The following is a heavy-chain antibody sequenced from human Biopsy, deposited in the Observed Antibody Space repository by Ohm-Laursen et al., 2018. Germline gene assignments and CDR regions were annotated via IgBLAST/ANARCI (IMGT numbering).Heavy chain of an antibody. Sequence: ASVKVSCKASGYTFTSYDITWVRQASGQGPEWIVLLNPVSGNSNFGQKFRGRVTVTSDTSISAAYMELSGLTSDDTATYYCGRAVRNQLLTDPWGQGTLVTVTS. J-gene: IGHJ5*02. CDR2: LNPVSGNS. CDR1: GYTFTSYD. CDR3: GRAVRNQLLTDP. D-gene: IGHD1-7*01. V-gene: IGHV1-8*01.